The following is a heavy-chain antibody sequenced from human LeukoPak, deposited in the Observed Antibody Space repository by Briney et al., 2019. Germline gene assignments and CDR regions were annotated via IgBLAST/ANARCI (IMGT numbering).Heavy chain of an antibody. CDR1: GYTFTDHF. D-gene: IGHD3-10*01. V-gene: IGHV1-2*06. CDR3: AKDEDRFGRGV. Sequence: ASVKVSCKASGYTFTDHFMNWVRQAPGQGLEWMGRIDPNTGATHYARNFQGRVTMTRDTSVNTAYMEMSTLTPDYTAIYYCAKDEDRFGRGVWGQGTLVIVSS. CDR2: IDPNTGAT. J-gene: IGHJ4*02.